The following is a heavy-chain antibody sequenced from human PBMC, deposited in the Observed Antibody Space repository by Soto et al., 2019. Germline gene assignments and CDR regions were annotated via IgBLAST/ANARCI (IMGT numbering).Heavy chain of an antibody. Sequence: QVQLVQSGAEVKKPGSSVKVSCKASGGTFSSYTISWVRQAPGQGLEWMGRIIPILGIANHAQKFQGRVTITADKSTSTAYMELSSLRSADTAVYHCARDYGDYYFDYWGQGTLVTVSS. V-gene: IGHV1-69*08. J-gene: IGHJ4*02. CDR2: IIPILGIA. D-gene: IGHD4-17*01. CDR3: ARDYGDYYFDY. CDR1: GGTFSSYT.